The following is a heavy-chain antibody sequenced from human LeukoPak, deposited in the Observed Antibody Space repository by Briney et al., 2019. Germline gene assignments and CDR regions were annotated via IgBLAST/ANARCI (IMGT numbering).Heavy chain of an antibody. Sequence: SETLSLTCIVSGGSISSTTYYWGWIRQPPGKRLEWIGSIYYSGNTYYNPSLKSRVTISIDTSKNQFSLSLNSVTAADTALYSCARHYLGGSYPDYFNHWGQGTLVTVSS. D-gene: IGHD1-26*01. CDR3: ARHYLGGSYPDYFNH. CDR1: GGSISSTTYY. J-gene: IGHJ4*02. CDR2: IYYSGNT. V-gene: IGHV4-39*01.